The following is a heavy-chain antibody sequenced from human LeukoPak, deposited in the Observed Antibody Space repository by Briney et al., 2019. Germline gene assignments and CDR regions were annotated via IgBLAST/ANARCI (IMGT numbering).Heavy chain of an antibody. V-gene: IGHV4-59*12. CDR2: IYYSGST. D-gene: IGHD3-22*01. CDR3: ARVGPNYDSSA. J-gene: IGHJ5*02. CDR1: GGSFSSYY. Sequence: SETLSLTCTVSGGSFSSYYWNWIRQPPGKGLELIRYIYYSGSTNYNPSLKSRVTISVDTSKNQFSLNLNSVTAADTAVYYCARVGPNYDSSAWGQGTLVTVSS.